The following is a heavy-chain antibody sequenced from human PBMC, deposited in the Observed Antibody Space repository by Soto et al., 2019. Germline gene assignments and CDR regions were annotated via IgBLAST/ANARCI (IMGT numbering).Heavy chain of an antibody. D-gene: IGHD6-13*01. CDR1: GGSISSSNW. CDR3: ARVAGVIAAAGTRAFDI. CDR2: IYHSGST. J-gene: IGHJ3*02. Sequence: QVQLQESGPGLVKPSGTLSLTCAVSGGSISSSNWWSWVRQPPGKGLEWIGEIYHSGSTNYNPSLESRVTISVDKSKNQFYLKLSSVTAADTAVYYCARVAGVIAAAGTRAFDIWGQGTMVTVSS. V-gene: IGHV4-4*02.